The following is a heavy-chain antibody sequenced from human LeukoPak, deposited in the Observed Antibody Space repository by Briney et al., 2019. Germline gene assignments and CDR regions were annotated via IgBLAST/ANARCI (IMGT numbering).Heavy chain of an antibody. J-gene: IGHJ6*02. CDR2: ISGSGGHT. V-gene: IGHV3-23*01. CDR3: AKEPYGPNFTGRGMDV. CDR1: GFTFSRFA. D-gene: IGHD3-10*01. Sequence: GGSLRLSCAASGFTFSRFAMSWVRQAPGKGLEWVSAISGSGGHTYYADSVKGRFTISRDNSKNTLYLQMNSLRAEDTAVYYCAKEPYGPNFTGRGMDVWGQGTTVTVSS.